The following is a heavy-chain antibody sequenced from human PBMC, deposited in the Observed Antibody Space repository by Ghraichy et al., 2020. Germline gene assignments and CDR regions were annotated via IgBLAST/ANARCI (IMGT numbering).Heavy chain of an antibody. CDR3: AKMSWAYYYDSSGYSDY. D-gene: IGHD3-22*01. J-gene: IGHJ4*02. V-gene: IGHV3-23*01. CDR2: ISGSGGST. CDR1: GFTFSSYA. Sequence: LNISCAASGFTFSSYAMSWVRQAPGKGLEWVSAISGSGGSTYYADSVKGRFTISRDNSKNTLYLQMNSLRAEDTAVYYCAKMSWAYYYDSSGYSDYWGQGTLVTVSS.